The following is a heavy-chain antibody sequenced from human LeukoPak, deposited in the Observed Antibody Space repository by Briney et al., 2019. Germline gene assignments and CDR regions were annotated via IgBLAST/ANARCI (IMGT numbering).Heavy chain of an antibody. Sequence: GGSLRLSCAVSGFTFSRYWMSWVRQAPGKGLEWVANIKEDGSEKFYVDSVKGRFTISRDNAKSSLYLQMNSLRADDTAVYYCARSITMADFDYWGLGTLVTVSS. D-gene: IGHD3-10*01. J-gene: IGHJ4*02. CDR3: ARSITMADFDY. CDR1: GFTFSRYW. V-gene: IGHV3-7*01. CDR2: IKEDGSEK.